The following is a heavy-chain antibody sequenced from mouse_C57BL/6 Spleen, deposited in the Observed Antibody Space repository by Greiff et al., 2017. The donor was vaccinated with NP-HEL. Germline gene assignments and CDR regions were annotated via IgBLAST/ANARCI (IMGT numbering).Heavy chain of an antibody. CDR2: ISDGGSYT. CDR3: ARGGVTTSYFDY. J-gene: IGHJ2*01. CDR1: GFTFSSYA. D-gene: IGHD2-5*01. V-gene: IGHV5-4*03. Sequence: EVKLVESGGGLVKPGGSLKLSCAASGFTFSSYAMSWVRQTPEKRLEWVATISDGGSYTYYPDNVKGRFTISRDNAKNNLYLQMSHLKSEDTAMYYCARGGVTTSYFDYWGQGTTLTVSS.